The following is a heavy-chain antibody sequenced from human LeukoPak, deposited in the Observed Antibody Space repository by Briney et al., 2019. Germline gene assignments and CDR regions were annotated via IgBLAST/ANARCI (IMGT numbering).Heavy chain of an antibody. V-gene: IGHV3-9*01. CDR3: ANQNY. Sequence: GRSLRLSCAASGFTFDDYAMHWVRQAPGKGLEWVSGISWNSGSIGYADSVKGRFTISRDNAKNSLYLQMNSLRAKDTALYYCANQNYWGQGTLVTVSS. CDR2: ISWNSGSI. CDR1: GFTFDDYA. J-gene: IGHJ4*02.